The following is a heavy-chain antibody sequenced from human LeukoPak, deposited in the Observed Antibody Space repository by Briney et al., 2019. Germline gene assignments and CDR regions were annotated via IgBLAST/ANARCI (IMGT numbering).Heavy chain of an antibody. V-gene: IGHV4-34*01. CDR3: ARHPLQQWLVRSDYYYYMDV. CDR2: INHSGST. J-gene: IGHJ6*03. CDR1: GGSFSGYY. Sequence: TSETLSLTCAVYGGSFSGYYWSWIRQPPGKGLEWIGEINHSGSTNYNPSLKSRVTISVDTSKNQFSLKLSSVTAADTAVYYCARHPLQQWLVRSDYYYYMDVWGKGTTVTISS. D-gene: IGHD6-19*01.